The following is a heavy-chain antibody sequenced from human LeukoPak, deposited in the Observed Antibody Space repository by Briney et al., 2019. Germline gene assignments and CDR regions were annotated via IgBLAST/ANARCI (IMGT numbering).Heavy chain of an antibody. V-gene: IGHV3-30*18. D-gene: IGHD2-2*01. Sequence: GKSLRLSCAASGFTFNNYGMHWVRQAPGKGLEWVAVISYDGRDKHYPDSVKGRFTISRDISTDTLWLQMDSLRTEDTAVYYCAKGPLRGTAAAIDYWGQGTLVTVSS. CDR3: AKGPLRGTAAAIDY. J-gene: IGHJ4*02. CDR1: GFTFNNYG. CDR2: ISYDGRDK.